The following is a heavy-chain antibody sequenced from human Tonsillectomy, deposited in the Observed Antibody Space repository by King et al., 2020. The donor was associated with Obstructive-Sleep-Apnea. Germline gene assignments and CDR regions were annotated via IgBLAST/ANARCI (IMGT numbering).Heavy chain of an antibody. CDR1: GFTFSSYN. CDR3: ARGEIRGLGWSAPNLDY. J-gene: IGHJ4*02. V-gene: IGHV3-21*01. Sequence: VQLVESGGGLVKPGGSLRLSCAASGFTFSSYNMNWVRQAPGKGLEWVSSISSNDNYIYYADSLRGRFTISRDNAKNSLYLQMNSLGAEDTAVYYCARGEIRGLGWSAPNLDYGGRGTLVTVSS. CDR2: ISSNDNYI. D-gene: IGHD3-3*01.